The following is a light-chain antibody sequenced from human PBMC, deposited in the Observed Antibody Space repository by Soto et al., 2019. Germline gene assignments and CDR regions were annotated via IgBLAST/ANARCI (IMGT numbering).Light chain of an antibody. J-gene: IGKJ3*01. CDR3: QQYNDWPL. CDR1: QSVSSSY. CDR2: GAS. V-gene: IGKV3-20*01. Sequence: EIVLTQSPGTLSLSPGERATLSCRASQSVSSSYLAWYQQKPGQAPRLLIYGASSRATGIPDRFSGSGSGTDFTLTISRLEPEDFAVYYCQQYNDWPLFGPGTKVDIK.